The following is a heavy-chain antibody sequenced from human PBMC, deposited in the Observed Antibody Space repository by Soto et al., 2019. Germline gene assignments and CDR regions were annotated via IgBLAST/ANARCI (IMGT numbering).Heavy chain of an antibody. D-gene: IGHD3-3*01. CDR1: GGSVSSQY. CDR3: ARQDDDKSVYYFDY. V-gene: IGHV4-4*07. Sequence: SETLSLTSTVSGGSVSSQYLSWTRQPAGKGLKWICRFYDGGIPLIHPSLESRVALSLDTSKNQFSLTLSSVTAADTVTYYCARQDDDKSVYYFDYWGRGTLATV. CDR2: FYDGGIP. J-gene: IGHJ4*02.